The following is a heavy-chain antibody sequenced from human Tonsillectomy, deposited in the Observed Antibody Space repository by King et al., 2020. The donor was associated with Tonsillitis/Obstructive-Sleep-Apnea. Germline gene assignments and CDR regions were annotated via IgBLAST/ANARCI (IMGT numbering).Heavy chain of an antibody. CDR2: IIPKFGST. V-gene: IGHV1-69*13. CDR3: AREAAALIFYYMDV. J-gene: IGHJ6*03. CDR1: GGSLSSHA. Sequence: QLVQSGAEVKKPGSSIKVYCKASGGSLSSHAVSWVRQAPGQGLEWMGGIIPKFGSTNYAQKCQGRVTITADESMSTVYMELSSLRSEDTAVYYCAREAAALIFYYMDVWGKGTSLTVSS. D-gene: IGHD6-6*01.